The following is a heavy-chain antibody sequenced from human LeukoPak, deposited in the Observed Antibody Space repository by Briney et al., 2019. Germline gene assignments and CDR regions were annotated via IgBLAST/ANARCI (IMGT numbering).Heavy chain of an antibody. D-gene: IGHD4-23*01. CDR3: AKGSTLEVTLIDY. V-gene: IGHV3-9*01. CDR2: ISWNSGSI. Sequence: PGGSLRLSWAASALTFDDDAMHWGPRAPGKGLEWVSGISWNSGSIGSADSVKGRSTISRANAKNSLSLQMNSLRPEDTALYHCAKGSTLEVTLIDYWGQGTLVTVSS. J-gene: IGHJ4*02. CDR1: ALTFDDDA.